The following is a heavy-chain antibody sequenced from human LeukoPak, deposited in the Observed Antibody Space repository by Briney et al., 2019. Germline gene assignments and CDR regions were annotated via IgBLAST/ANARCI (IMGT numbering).Heavy chain of an antibody. CDR2: IYYSGST. D-gene: IGHD6-19*01. V-gene: IGHV4-39*01. Sequence: SETLSLTCTVSGGSISSSSYYWGWIRQPLGKGLEWIGSIYYSGSTYYNPSLKSRVTISVDTSKNQFSLKLSSVTAADTAVYYCAGLYSSGWYVGYYYYYMDVWGKGTTVTISS. CDR1: GGSISSSSYY. CDR3: AGLYSSGWYVGYYYYYMDV. J-gene: IGHJ6*03.